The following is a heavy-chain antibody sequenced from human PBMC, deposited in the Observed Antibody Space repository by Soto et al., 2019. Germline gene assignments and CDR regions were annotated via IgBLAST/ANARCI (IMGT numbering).Heavy chain of an antibody. V-gene: IGHV3-30*18. CDR1: GFTFSSYG. CDR2: ISYDGINK. D-gene: IGHD1-1*01. CDR3: AKSMYNWNDGFFDY. J-gene: IGHJ4*02. Sequence: QVQLVESGGGVVQPGRSLRLSCAASGFTFSSYGMHWVRQAPGKGLEWVAIISYDGINKYYANSVKGRFTISRDNSKNTLYLQMTSLRAEDTAVYYCAKSMYNWNDGFFDYWGQGTLVTVSS.